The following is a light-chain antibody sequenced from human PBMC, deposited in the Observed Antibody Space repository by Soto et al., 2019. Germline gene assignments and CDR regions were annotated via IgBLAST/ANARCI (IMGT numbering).Light chain of an antibody. CDR3: QQSRNWPLT. Sequence: EIVLTQSPATLSLSPGERATLSCRASQSVSSILAWYQQKPGQTPRLLIYDASNRATGIPVRFSGSGSGTDFTLTISSLEPEDFAVYYCQQSRNWPLTFGGGTKVDI. J-gene: IGKJ4*01. CDR1: QSVSSI. V-gene: IGKV3-11*01. CDR2: DAS.